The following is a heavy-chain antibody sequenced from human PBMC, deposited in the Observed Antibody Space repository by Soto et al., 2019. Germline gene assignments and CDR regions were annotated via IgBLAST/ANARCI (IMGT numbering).Heavy chain of an antibody. CDR2: INTANGNT. Sequence: QVHLVQSGAEVKEPGASVRISCKASGYTFNTYAMHWVRQATGQRLEWMGWINTANGNTEYSQNFQDRVTITRDTFASTAYMALSSLGSEDAAVYYCTRESGPSCNVTDCYRWFDPWGQGNLVTVS. CDR1: GYTFNTYA. CDR3: TRESGPSCNVTDCYRWFDP. V-gene: IGHV1-3*04. J-gene: IGHJ5*02. D-gene: IGHD2-21*02.